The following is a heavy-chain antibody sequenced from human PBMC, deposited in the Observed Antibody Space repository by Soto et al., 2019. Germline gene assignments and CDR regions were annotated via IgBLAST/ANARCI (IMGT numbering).Heavy chain of an antibody. D-gene: IGHD3-10*01. J-gene: IGHJ6*02. V-gene: IGHV6-1*01. CDR3: ARAGPDYYYYGLDV. CDR2: TYYRSKWYN. CDR1: GGSVSTNSTT. Sequence: SQTLGLPFAVSGGSVSTNSTTWHWIRQSPSRGLEWLGRTYYRSKWYNDYAVSVKSRININADTSKNQISLQLNSVTPEDTAVYYCARAGPDYYYYGLDVWGQGTTVTVSS.